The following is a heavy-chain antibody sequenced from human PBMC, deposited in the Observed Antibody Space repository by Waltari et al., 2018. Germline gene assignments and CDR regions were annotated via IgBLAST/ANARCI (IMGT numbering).Heavy chain of an antibody. J-gene: IGHJ4*02. CDR2: IIPICGTA. D-gene: IGHD5-12*01. CDR1: GGPFSSYA. V-gene: IGHV1-69*01. CDR3: ARGRPSREGYNGHFDY. Sequence: QVQQVQSGAEVKKPGSAVKVCCKACGGPFSSYAITWVRQGPGQGLKWMGAIIPICGTANYATKFQGRVTITADESTSTAYMELSSLRSEDTAVYYCARGRPSREGYNGHFDYWGQGTLVTVSS.